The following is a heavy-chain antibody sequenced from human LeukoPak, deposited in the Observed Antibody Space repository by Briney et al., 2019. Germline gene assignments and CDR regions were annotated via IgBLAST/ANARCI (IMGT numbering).Heavy chain of an antibody. D-gene: IGHD5-12*01. Sequence: ASVKVSFKTSGYTFTGYYIHWVRQAPGQGLEWMGWIIPNSGGTNHAQKFQGRVTLTRDTSISTAYMELSRLTSDDTAVYYCARVKATIPFDYWGQGTLVTVSS. V-gene: IGHV1-2*02. CDR1: GYTFTGYY. J-gene: IGHJ4*02. CDR2: IIPNSGGT. CDR3: ARVKATIPFDY.